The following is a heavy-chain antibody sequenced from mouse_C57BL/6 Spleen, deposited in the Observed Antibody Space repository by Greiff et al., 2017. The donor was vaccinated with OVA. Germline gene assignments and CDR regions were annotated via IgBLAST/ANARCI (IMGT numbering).Heavy chain of an antibody. D-gene: IGHD1-1*01. V-gene: IGHV5-17*01. CDR2: ISRGSSTI. Sequence: EVKVVESGGGLVKPGGSLKLSCAASGFTFSDYGMHWVRQAPEQGLEWVAYISRGSSTIYYADTVKGRFTISRDNAKNTLILQMTSLRSEDTAMYYCASTVVADYYAMDYWGQGTSVTVSS. CDR1: GFTFSDYG. CDR3: ASTVVADYYAMDY. J-gene: IGHJ4*01.